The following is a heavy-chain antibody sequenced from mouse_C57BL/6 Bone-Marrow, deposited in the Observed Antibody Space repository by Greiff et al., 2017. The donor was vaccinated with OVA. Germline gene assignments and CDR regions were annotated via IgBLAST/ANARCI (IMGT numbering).Heavy chain of an antibody. CDR3: ARGDYSWGFAY. CDR1: GYSIPSDY. Sequence: EVQLQQSGPGLAKPSQTLSLTCSVTGYSIPSDYWNWIRKFPGNKLEYMGYISYSGSTYYNPSLKSRISITRDTSKNQYYLQLNSVTTEDTATYYWARGDYSWGFAYWGQGTLVTVSA. V-gene: IGHV3-8*01. J-gene: IGHJ3*01. CDR2: ISYSGST. D-gene: IGHD1-1*01.